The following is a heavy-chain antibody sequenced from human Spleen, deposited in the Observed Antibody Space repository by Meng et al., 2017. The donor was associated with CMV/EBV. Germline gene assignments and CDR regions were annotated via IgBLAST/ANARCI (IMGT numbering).Heavy chain of an antibody. Sequence: GESLKISCAASGFTFSSYWMSWVRQAPGKGLEWVANIKQDGSEKYYVDSVKGRFTISRDNAKNSLYLQMNSLRAEDTAVYYCARQLPQDYYYGMDVWGQGTTVTSP. J-gene: IGHJ6*02. V-gene: IGHV3-7*01. D-gene: IGHD1-26*01. CDR2: IKQDGSEK. CDR3: ARQLPQDYYYGMDV. CDR1: GFTFSSYW.